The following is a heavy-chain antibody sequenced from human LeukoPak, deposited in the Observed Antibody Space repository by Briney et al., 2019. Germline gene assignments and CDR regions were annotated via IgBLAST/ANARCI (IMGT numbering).Heavy chain of an antibody. J-gene: IGHJ5*02. CDR1: GYTFTGYY. V-gene: IGHV1-46*01. CDR2: INPSGGNT. Sequence: ASVKVSCKASGYTFTGYYMHWVRQAPGQGLEWMGIINPSGGNTNYAQKLQGRVTMTTDTSTSTAYMELRSLRSDDTAVYYCARDKVAGTGNWFDPWGQGTLVTVSS. D-gene: IGHD6-19*01. CDR3: ARDKVAGTGNWFDP.